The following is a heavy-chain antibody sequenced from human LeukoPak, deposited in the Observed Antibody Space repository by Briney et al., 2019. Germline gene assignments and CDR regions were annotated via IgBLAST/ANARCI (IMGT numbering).Heavy chain of an antibody. CDR2: ITGSGGST. V-gene: IGHV3-23*01. CDR3: AKDSAPHYGAADC. D-gene: IGHD4-17*01. J-gene: IGHJ4*02. Sequence: GGSLRLSCAASGFTFSSYAMNWVRQAPGKALEWVSGITGSGGSTYYADSVKGRFTISRDNSNNTLYMQMNSLRAEDTAVYYCAKDSAPHYGAADCWGQGTLVTVSS. CDR1: GFTFSSYA.